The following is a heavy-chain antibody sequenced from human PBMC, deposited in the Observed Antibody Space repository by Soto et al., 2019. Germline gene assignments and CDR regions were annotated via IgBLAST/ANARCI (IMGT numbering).Heavy chain of an antibody. J-gene: IGHJ6*02. CDR3: ARQGRSSSSWYAYYYYYGMDV. Sequence: GESLKISCMGSGYSFTSYWIGWVRQMPGKGLEWMGIIYPGDSDTRYSPSFQGQVTISAEKSISTAYLQWSSLKASDTAMYYCARQGRSSSSWYAYYYYYGMDVWGQGTTVTVSS. V-gene: IGHV5-51*01. CDR1: GYSFTSYW. CDR2: IYPGDSDT. D-gene: IGHD6-13*01.